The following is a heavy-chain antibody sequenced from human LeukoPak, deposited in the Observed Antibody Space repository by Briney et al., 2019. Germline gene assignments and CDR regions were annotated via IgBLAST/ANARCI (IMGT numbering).Heavy chain of an antibody. Sequence: PGGSLRLSCAASGFTFSSYGMHWVRQAPGKGLEWVPSISSSSSYIYYADSVKGRFTISRDNAKNSLYLQMNSLRAEDTAAYYCARGGYDFWSGYSDAFDIWGQGTMVTVSS. V-gene: IGHV3-21*01. D-gene: IGHD3-3*01. CDR2: ISSSSSYI. CDR3: ARGGYDFWSGYSDAFDI. CDR1: GFTFSSYG. J-gene: IGHJ3*02.